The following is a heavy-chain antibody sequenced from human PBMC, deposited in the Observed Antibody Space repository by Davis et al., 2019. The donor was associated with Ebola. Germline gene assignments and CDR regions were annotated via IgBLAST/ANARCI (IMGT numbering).Heavy chain of an antibody. V-gene: IGHV4-34*01. CDR3: ARVFRKYCSSTSCPIDY. Sequence: MPSETLSLTCAVSGGSFSGYYWSWIRQPPGKGLEWIGEINHSGSTNYNPSLKSRVTISVDTSKNQFSLKLSSVTAADTAVYYCARVFRKYCSSTSCPIDYWGQGTLVTVSS. CDR2: INHSGST. J-gene: IGHJ4*02. CDR1: GGSFSGYY. D-gene: IGHD2-2*01.